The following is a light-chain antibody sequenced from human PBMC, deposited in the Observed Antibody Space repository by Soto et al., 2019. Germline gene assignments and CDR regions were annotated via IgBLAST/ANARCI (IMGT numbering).Light chain of an antibody. CDR1: SSDVGSYNL. J-gene: IGLJ3*02. Sequence: QSVLTQPASVSGSPGQSITISCTGTSSDVGSYNLVSWYQHHPGKAPKLMIYEGSKRPSGVSNRFSGSKSGNTASLTISGLQAEDEADYYCCSCASSTTRVFGGGTKLTVL. V-gene: IGLV2-23*01. CDR3: CSCASSTTRV. CDR2: EGS.